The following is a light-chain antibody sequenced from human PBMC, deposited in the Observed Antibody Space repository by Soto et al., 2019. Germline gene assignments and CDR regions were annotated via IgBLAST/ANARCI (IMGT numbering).Light chain of an antibody. CDR1: SSDVGGYNY. CDR2: EVS. V-gene: IGLV2-14*01. Sequence: SALTQPASVSGSPGQSITISCTGTSSDVGGYNYVSWYQQHPGKAPKLMIYEVSNRPSGVSNRFSGSKSGNTASLTISGLQAEDEADYYSSSYTSSITYVFGTGTKGTVL. J-gene: IGLJ1*01. CDR3: SSYTSSITYV.